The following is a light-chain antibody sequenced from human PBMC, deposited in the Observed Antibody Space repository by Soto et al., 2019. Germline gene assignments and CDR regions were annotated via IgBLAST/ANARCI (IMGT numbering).Light chain of an antibody. CDR2: HVT. CDR3: SSYTSSTAYI. V-gene: IGLV2-14*03. J-gene: IGLJ1*01. CDR1: SSDVGGYNY. Sequence: LTQPASVSGSPGQPITISCTGTSSDVGGYNYVSWYQQHPGDAPKLMIYHVTNRPSGVSNRFSGSKSGNTASLTISGLQAEDEADYYCSSYTSSTAYIFGTGTKVTVL.